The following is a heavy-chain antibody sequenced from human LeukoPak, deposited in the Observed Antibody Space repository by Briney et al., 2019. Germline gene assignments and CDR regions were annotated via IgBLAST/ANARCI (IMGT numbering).Heavy chain of an antibody. CDR2: INPSGGST. D-gene: IGHD1-26*01. J-gene: IGHJ6*02. Sequence: ASVKVSCKASGYTSNNHYMYWVRQAPGQGLEWMGVINPSGGSTSYAQKFQGRVTMTRDTSTRTVYMEVNSLRSEDTAVYYCASTYLSGSYYYYYYGMDVWGQGTTVTVSS. V-gene: IGHV1-46*02. CDR1: GYTSNNHY. CDR3: ASTYLSGSYYYYYYGMDV.